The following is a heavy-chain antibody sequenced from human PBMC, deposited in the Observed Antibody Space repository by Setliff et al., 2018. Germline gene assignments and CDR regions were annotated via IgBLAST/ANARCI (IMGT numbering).Heavy chain of an antibody. Sequence: ASVKVSCKASGYTFTSCDINWVRQATGQGLEWMGWMNPNSGNTSYAQKFQGRVTMTRDTSTGTVYMELSSLRSEDTAVYYCARDQTPYNWGFNNAFDIWGQGTMVTVSS. J-gene: IGHJ3*02. CDR2: MNPNSGNT. D-gene: IGHD7-27*01. CDR3: ARDQTPYNWGFNNAFDI. V-gene: IGHV1-8*02. CDR1: GYTFTSCD.